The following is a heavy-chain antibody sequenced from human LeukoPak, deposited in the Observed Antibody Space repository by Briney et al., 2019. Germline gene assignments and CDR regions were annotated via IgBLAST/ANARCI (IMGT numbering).Heavy chain of an antibody. Sequence: GGSLRLSCAASGFTFSDYYMSWIRQAPGKGLEWVSYISTSGSTIHYAHSVKGRFTISRDNAKNSLYLQMNSLGAEDTAVYYCATAAGGYYGGLGAFDIWGQGTMVTVSS. CDR2: ISTSGSTI. V-gene: IGHV3-11*01. CDR3: ATAAGGYYGGLGAFDI. D-gene: IGHD3-10*01. J-gene: IGHJ3*02. CDR1: GFTFSDYY.